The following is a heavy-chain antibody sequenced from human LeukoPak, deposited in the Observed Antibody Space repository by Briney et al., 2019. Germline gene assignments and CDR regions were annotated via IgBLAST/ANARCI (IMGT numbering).Heavy chain of an antibody. Sequence: GGSLRLSCAASGFTFSSYPIHWVRQAPGKGLEWVALISYDGSDKYYADSVKGRFTISRDNSKNTLYLQMNSLRAEDTSVYYCTRGPSRSSGYYYYYYMDVWGKGATVTVSS. J-gene: IGHJ6*03. V-gene: IGHV3-30*01. CDR1: GFTFSSYP. CDR2: ISYDGSDK. CDR3: TRGPSRSSGYYYYYYMDV. D-gene: IGHD6-6*01.